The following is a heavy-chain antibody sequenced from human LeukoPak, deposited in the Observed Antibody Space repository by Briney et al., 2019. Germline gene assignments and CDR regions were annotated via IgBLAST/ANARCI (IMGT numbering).Heavy chain of an antibody. CDR2: ISTYNGFT. CDR3: ARDHLCCDETSCNDY. Sequence: ASVKVSCKTSGYTFSSYGVSWVRQAPGQGLEWIGWISTYNGFTNYAQRFQGRVTLTTDTSTSTVYLKLDSLRPDDTALYYCARDHLCCDETSCNDYWGQGTLVTVSS. J-gene: IGHJ4*02. CDR1: GYTFSSYG. V-gene: IGHV1-18*01. D-gene: IGHD2-15*01.